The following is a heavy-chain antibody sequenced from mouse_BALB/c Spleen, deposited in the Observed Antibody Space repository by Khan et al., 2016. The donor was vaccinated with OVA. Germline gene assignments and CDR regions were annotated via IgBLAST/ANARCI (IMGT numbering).Heavy chain of an antibody. Sequence: QVQLKQSGAELVKPGASVKLSCKASGYTFTSYDINWVRQRPEQGLEWIGWIFPGDGSTKYNEKFKGKATLTSDKSSSTAYMQLSRLTSEDSAVYFCARHYSDSILYWYFDVWGAGTTVTVSS. CDR1: GYTFTSYD. V-gene: IGHV1-85*01. CDR2: IFPGDGST. CDR3: ARHYSDSILYWYFDV. D-gene: IGHD1-1*01. J-gene: IGHJ1*01.